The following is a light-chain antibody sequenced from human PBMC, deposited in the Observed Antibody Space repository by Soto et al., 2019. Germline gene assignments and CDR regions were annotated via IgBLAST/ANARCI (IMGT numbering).Light chain of an antibody. J-gene: IGKJ4*01. CDR2: DAS. Sequence: EIVLTQSPATLSLSPGERATISCRASQSINRHLAWYRQKPGQAPRLLIYDASNRSTGIPARFSGSGSGTDFTLTISSLEPADFAVYYCQQRSNWPPVTFGGGTKVEIK. CDR3: QQRSNWPPVT. CDR1: QSINRH. V-gene: IGKV3-11*01.